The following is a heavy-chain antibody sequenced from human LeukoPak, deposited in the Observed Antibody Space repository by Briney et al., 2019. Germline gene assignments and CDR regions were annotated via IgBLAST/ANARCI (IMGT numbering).Heavy chain of an antibody. CDR3: ARDSCSSTSCYAGDYYYYYMDV. D-gene: IGHD2-2*01. J-gene: IGHJ6*03. V-gene: IGHV1-18*01. Sequence: ASVKVSCKASGYTFTSYGISWVRQAPGQGLEWMGWISAYNGNTNYAQKLQGRVTMTTDTSTSTAYMELRSLRSDDTAVYYCARDSCSSTSCYAGDYYYYYMDVWGKGTTVTISS. CDR2: ISAYNGNT. CDR1: GYTFTSYG.